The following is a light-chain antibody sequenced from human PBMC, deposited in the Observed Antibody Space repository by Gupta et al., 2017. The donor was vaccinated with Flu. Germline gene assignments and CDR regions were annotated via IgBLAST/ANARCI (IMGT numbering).Light chain of an antibody. CDR3: QSADSSGTWV. J-gene: IGLJ3*02. V-gene: IGLV3-25*03. CDR2: EDS. Sequence: SFELTQPPSVSVSPGQTARIPCSGDTLPRQYGYWYQKKPGRAPVLLIYEDSERPSGISERFSGTRSGPTVTLSISGVQPEDEADYYCQSADSSGTWVFGEGTRLTVL. CDR1: TLPRQY.